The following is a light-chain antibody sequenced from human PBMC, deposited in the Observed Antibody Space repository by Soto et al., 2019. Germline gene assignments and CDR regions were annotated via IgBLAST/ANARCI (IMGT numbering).Light chain of an antibody. V-gene: IGLV4-69*01. CDR2: VNSDGSH. CDR1: SGHSSYA. CDR3: QTWGTGNWV. Sequence: QSVLTQSPSASASLGASVKVTCTLSSGHSSYAIAWHQQQPEKGPRYLMKVNSDGSHRKGDGIPDRFSGSSSGAERYLTISSLQSEDEADYCCQTWGTGNWVFGGGTKLTVL. J-gene: IGLJ3*02.